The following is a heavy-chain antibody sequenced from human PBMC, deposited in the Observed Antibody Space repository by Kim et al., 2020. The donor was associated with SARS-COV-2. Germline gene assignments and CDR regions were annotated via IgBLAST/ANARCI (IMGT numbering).Heavy chain of an antibody. D-gene: IGHD3-10*01. V-gene: IGHV4-59*01. J-gene: IGHJ4*01. CDR1: GGSISSYY. Sequence: SETLSLTCTVSGGSISSYYWTWIRQPPGKGLEWIGYIYYSGSTNYNPSLKSRVTISVDTSKNQFSLKLSSVTAADTAVYYCARVGVHNRLFDYWGHGTRVTISS. CDR2: IYYSGST. CDR3: ARVGVHNRLFDY.